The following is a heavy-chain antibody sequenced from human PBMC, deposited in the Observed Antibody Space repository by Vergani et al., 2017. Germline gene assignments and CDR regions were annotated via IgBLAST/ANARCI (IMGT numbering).Heavy chain of an antibody. V-gene: IGHV4-39*01. Sequence: QLQLQESGPGLVKPSETLSLTCTVSGGSISSSSYYWGWIRQPPGKGLEWIGSIYYSGSTYYNPSLKSRVTISVDTSKNQFSLKLSSVTAADTAVYYCARHVCYGEAAVNWFDAWGQGTLVTVSS. CDR1: GGSISSSSYY. CDR2: IYYSGST. J-gene: IGHJ5*02. CDR3: ARHVCYGEAAVNWFDA. D-gene: IGHD6-13*01.